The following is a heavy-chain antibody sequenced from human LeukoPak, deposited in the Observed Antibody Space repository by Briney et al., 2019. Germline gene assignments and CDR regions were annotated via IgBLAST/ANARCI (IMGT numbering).Heavy chain of an antibody. CDR1: GYSFSTSW. J-gene: IGHJ6*03. CDR3: ARHVITYYYGSGSYYTDYYYYYMDV. Sequence: GESLKISCKASGYSFSTSWIGWVRQMPGKGLEWMGIIYPRDSDTRYSPSFQGQVTISADKSISTAYLQWGSLKASDTAMYYCARHVITYYYGSGSYYTDYYYYYMDVWGKGTPVTVSS. CDR2: IYPRDSDT. D-gene: IGHD3-10*01. V-gene: IGHV5-51*01.